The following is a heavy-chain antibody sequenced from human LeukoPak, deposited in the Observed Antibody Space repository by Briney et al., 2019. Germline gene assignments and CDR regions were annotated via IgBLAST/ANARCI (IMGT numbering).Heavy chain of an antibody. CDR2: INPSRGSS. V-gene: IGHV1-46*01. CDR1: RYTFTGCY. CDR3: ARAGSDYCGGDCPKFDY. J-gene: IGHJ4*02. D-gene: IGHD2-21*02. Sequence: ASAKDSCKASRYTFTGCYIHSGRPAPGQGLWWMGIINPSRGSSSYAQKFQGRVTMTRDTSTSTVYMERSSLRSEDTAVYYCARAGSDYCGGDCPKFDYWGQGRLVTVSS.